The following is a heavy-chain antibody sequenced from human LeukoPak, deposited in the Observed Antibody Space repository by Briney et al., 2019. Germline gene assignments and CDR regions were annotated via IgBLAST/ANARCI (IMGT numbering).Heavy chain of an antibody. CDR3: ARARGGLLAFDI. D-gene: IGHD3-10*01. CDR2: IYSGDST. Sequence: GGSLRLSCAASGFTVSGNYMSWVRQAPGKGLEWVSIIYSGDSTYYADSVKGRFTISRDNSKNTLYLQMGSLRAEDMAVYYCARARGGLLAFDIWGQGTMVTASS. J-gene: IGHJ3*02. CDR1: GFTVSGNY. V-gene: IGHV3-66*01.